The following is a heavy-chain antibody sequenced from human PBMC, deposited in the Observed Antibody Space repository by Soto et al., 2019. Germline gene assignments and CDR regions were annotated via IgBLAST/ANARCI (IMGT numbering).Heavy chain of an antibody. V-gene: IGHV1-69*04. CDR2: IIPILGIA. CDR3: AREEYYYGSGAFFDY. Sequence: SVKASCKASGGTFSSYTISCVRQAPGQGLEWMGRIIPILGIANYAQKFQGRVTITADKSTSTAYMELSSLRSEDTAVYYCAREEYYYGSGAFFDYWGQGTLVTVSS. D-gene: IGHD3-10*01. J-gene: IGHJ4*02. CDR1: GGTFSSYT.